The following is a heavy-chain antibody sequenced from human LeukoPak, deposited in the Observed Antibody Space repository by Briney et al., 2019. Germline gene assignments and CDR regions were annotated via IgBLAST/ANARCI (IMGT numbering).Heavy chain of an antibody. J-gene: IGHJ4*02. CDR2: LYIGGNT. CDR3: TTAAGYSYGQY. Sequence: GGSLRLSCAASGLTVSSNYMNWVRQAPGKGLEWVSALYIGGNTYYADSVRGPFTISTDNSKNTLYLQMTSLRPDDTAIYSCTTAAGYSYGQYWGQGTLVTVSS. CDR1: GLTVSSNY. D-gene: IGHD5-18*01. V-gene: IGHV3-53*01.